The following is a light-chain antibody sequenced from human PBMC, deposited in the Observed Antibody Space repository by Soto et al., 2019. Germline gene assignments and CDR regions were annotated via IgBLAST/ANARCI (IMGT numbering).Light chain of an antibody. CDR1: SSDVGGYNY. CDR3: SSYTSSNTRYV. Sequence: SGLTPPASVSGSPGQSITISCTGTSSDVGGYNYVSWYQQHPGKAPKLMIYEVSNRPSGVSNRFSGSKSANTASLTISGLQAEDEADYFCSSYTSSNTRYVFGTGTKVTVL. J-gene: IGLJ1*01. CDR2: EVS. V-gene: IGLV2-14*01.